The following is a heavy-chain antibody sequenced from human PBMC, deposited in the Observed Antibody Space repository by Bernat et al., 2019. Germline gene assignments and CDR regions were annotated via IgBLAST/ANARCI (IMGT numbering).Heavy chain of an antibody. CDR2: IYYIGST. V-gene: IGHV4-59*01. CDR3: ARSSYGAPFGRFDP. D-gene: IGHD4-17*01. CDR1: VASISSYY. Sequence: QVQLQESGPGLVKPSETLSLTCTVPVASISSYYWCGIRQPPGKGLEWIGKIYYIGSTNYNPSLKIRVAISIDTSKNQFSLKLCSVTAADPAVHYCARSSYGAPFGRFDPWGQGTLITVSS. J-gene: IGHJ5*02.